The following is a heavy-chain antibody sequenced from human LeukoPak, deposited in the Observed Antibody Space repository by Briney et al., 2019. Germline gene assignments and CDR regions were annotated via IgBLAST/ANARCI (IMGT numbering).Heavy chain of an antibody. CDR3: ARGEVDSNVDY. CDR1: GFTFSRYW. J-gene: IGHJ4*02. Sequence: GGSLRLSCAASGFTFSRYWMHWVRQAPGKGLMWVSRISPDGSTTLYADSVKGRFTISRDNAKNSLYLQMNSLRAEDTAVYYCARGEVDSNVDYWGQGTLVTVSS. D-gene: IGHD4-11*01. V-gene: IGHV3-74*03. CDR2: ISPDGSTT.